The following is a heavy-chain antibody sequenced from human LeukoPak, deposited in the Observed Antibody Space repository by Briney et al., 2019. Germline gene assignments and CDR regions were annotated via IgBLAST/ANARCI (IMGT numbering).Heavy chain of an antibody. Sequence: SETLSLTCTVSGGSISSGSYSWSWIRQPAGEGLEWIGRIYTRGSTNYNPSLKSRVTISVDTSKTQFSLKLSSVTAADTAVYYCARARGRYYYDSSGYPEDIWGQGTMVTVSS. D-gene: IGHD3-22*01. CDR3: ARARGRYYYDSSGYPEDI. CDR1: GGSISSGSYS. J-gene: IGHJ3*02. V-gene: IGHV4-61*02. CDR2: IYTRGST.